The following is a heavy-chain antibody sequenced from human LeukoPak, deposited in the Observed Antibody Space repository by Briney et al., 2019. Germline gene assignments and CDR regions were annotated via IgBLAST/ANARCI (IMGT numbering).Heavy chain of an antibody. D-gene: IGHD3-22*01. J-gene: IGHJ4*02. CDR1: GYSFTSYW. CDR3: ARLTYYYDSSGYYYQSRRYYFDY. Sequence: GESLKISCKGSGYSFTSYWIGWGRQMPGRGLAWMVIIYPGDSDTRYSPSFQGQVTISADKSISTAYLQWSSLKASDTAMYYCARLTYYYDSSGYYYQSRRYYFDYWGQGTLVTVSS. V-gene: IGHV5-51*01. CDR2: IYPGDSDT.